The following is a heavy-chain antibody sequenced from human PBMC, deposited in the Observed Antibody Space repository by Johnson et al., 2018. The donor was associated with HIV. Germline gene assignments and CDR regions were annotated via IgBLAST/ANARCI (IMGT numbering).Heavy chain of an antibody. CDR1: GFTFSSYA. V-gene: IGHV3-23*04. CDR2: ISGSGGST. CDR3: AKAPSPRGAFDI. J-gene: IGHJ3*02. Sequence: VQLVESGGGVVQPGRSLRLSCAASGFTFSSYAMSWVRQAPGKGLEWVSAISGSGGSTYYADSVKGRFTISRDNSKNTLYLQMNSLRAEDTAVYYCAKAPSPRGAFDIWGQGTMVTVSS.